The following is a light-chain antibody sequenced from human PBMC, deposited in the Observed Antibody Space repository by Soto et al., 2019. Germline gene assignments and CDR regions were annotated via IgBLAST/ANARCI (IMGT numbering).Light chain of an antibody. CDR1: SSDVGGYNF. CDR3: CSYAGSYTLWV. J-gene: IGLJ3*02. CDR2: DVS. Sequence: QSALTQPRSVSGSPGQSVTISCTGTSSDVGGYNFVSWYQQYPGKAPKLIIYDVSKRPSGVPDRFSGSKSGNTASLTISGLRAEDEADYYCCSYAGSYTLWVFGGGTKVIVL. V-gene: IGLV2-11*01.